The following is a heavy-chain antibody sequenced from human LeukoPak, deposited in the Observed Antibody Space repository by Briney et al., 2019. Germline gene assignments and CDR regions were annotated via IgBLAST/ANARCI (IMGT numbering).Heavy chain of an antibody. J-gene: IGHJ4*02. Sequence: GGSLRLSCLASGFTFDDYAMHWVRQAPGKGLEWVSGISWNSGSIGYADSVKGRFTIPRDNAKNSLYLQMNSLRAEDTALYYCAKDIATGNRLYYFDYWGQGTLVTVSS. D-gene: IGHD1-14*01. CDR3: AKDIATGNRLYYFDY. CDR2: ISWNSGSI. CDR1: GFTFDDYA. V-gene: IGHV3-9*01.